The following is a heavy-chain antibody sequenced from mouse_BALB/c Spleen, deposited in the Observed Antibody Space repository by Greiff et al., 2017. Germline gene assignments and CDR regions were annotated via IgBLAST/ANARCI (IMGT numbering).Heavy chain of an antibody. J-gene: IGHJ4*01. D-gene: IGHD1-1*02. CDR1: GFTFSSYT. Sequence: EVMLVESGGGLVQPGGSLKLSCAASGFTFSSYTMSWVRQTPEKRLEWVAYISNGGGSTYYPDTVKGRFTISRDNAKNTLYLQMSSLKSEDTAMYYCARHLYGAYAMDYWGQGTSVTVSS. V-gene: IGHV5-12-2*01. CDR3: ARHLYGAYAMDY. CDR2: ISNGGGST.